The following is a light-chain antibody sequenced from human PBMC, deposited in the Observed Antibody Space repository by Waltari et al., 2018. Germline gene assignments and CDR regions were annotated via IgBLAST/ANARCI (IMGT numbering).Light chain of an antibody. CDR2: GAS. Sequence: DIHITHSPLPVSASVGDSVTVTRRASQDVGSWLAWYQQKPGKAPKLLTSGASSLQSGVPSRFSGSGSGTDFTLTISSLQPEDFAAYFCQQANSCPRTFGGGTKIEIK. V-gene: IGKV1-12*01. CDR3: QQANSCPRT. CDR1: QDVGSW. J-gene: IGKJ4*01.